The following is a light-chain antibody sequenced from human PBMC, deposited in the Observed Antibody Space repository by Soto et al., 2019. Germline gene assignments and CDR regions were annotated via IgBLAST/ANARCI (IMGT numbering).Light chain of an antibody. J-gene: IGKJ1*01. CDR3: QQRYSSPRT. Sequence: DIQMTQSPSSLSASVGDRVTLTCRASQTISNYVSWYQQKPGKAPKCLIYAASTLQSGVPSRFSGSGSGTDFSLSIDSLQPEDFATYCCQQRYSSPRTFGQGNKVELK. CDR1: QTISNY. V-gene: IGKV1-39*01. CDR2: AAS.